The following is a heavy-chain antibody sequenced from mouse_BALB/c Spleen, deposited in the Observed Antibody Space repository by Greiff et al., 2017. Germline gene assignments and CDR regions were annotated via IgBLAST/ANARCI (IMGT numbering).Heavy chain of an antibody. V-gene: IGHV5-2*03. Sequence: EVMLVESGGGLVQPGESLKLSCDSNEYEFPSHDMSWVRKTPEKRLELVAAINRDGGSTYYPDTMERRFIISRDNTKKTLYLQMSSLRSEDTAMYYCARYGNYGFAYWGQGTLVTVSA. CDR3: ARYGNYGFAY. CDR1: EYEFPSHD. J-gene: IGHJ3*01. CDR2: INRDGGST. D-gene: IGHD2-1*01.